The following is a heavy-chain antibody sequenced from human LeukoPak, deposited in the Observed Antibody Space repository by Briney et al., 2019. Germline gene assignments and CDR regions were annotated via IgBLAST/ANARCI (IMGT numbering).Heavy chain of an antibody. CDR2: INWNGGST. CDR1: GFTFDDYG. V-gene: IGHV3-20*04. Sequence: GGSLRLSCAASGFTFDDYGMSWVRQAPGKGLELVSGINWNGGSTGYADSVKGRFTISRDNAKNSLYLQMNSLRAEDTALYYCAREGYSSSWYYYYYYYMDVWGKGTTVTVSS. J-gene: IGHJ6*03. CDR3: AREGYSSSWYYYYYYYMDV. D-gene: IGHD6-13*01.